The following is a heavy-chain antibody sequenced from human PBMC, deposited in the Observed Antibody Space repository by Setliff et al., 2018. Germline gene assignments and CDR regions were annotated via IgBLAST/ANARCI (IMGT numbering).Heavy chain of an antibody. D-gene: IGHD5-12*01. CDR1: GYDFNTYW. CDR2: MYPEDSDT. V-gene: IGHV5-51*01. CDR3: ARGRGGYNQEYLQH. J-gene: IGHJ1*01. Sequence: GESLTISCKASGYDFNTYWIAWVRQRPGNGLEWMGIMYPEDSDTKYSPSLQGQVTISADESLGTAYLQRSSLKTSDTAIYYCARGRGGYNQEYLQHWGQGTLVTVSS.